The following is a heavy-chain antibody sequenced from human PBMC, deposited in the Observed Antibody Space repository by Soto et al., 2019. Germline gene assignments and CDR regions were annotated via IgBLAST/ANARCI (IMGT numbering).Heavy chain of an antibody. CDR3: AKDNSYYDFWSGYSWFDP. J-gene: IGHJ5*02. D-gene: IGHD3-3*01. CDR2: TSGSGGST. Sequence: GGSLRLSCAASGFTFSSYAMIWVRQAPGKGLEWVSATSGSGGSTYYADSVKGRFTISRDNSKNTLYLQMNSLRAEDTAVYYCAKDNSYYDFWSGYSWFDPWGQGTLVTVSS. V-gene: IGHV3-23*01. CDR1: GFTFSSYA.